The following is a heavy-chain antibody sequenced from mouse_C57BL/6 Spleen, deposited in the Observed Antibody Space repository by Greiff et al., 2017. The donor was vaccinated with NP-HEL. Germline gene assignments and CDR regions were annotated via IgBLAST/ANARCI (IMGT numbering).Heavy chain of an antibody. V-gene: IGHV1-82*01. Sequence: QVQLKESGPELVKPGASVKISCKASGYAFSSSWMNWVKQRPGKGLEWIGRIYPGDGDTNYNGKFKGKATLTADKSSSTAYMQLSSLTSEDSAVYFCARITTVVADYYAMDYWGQGTSVTVSS. CDR1: GYAFSSSW. D-gene: IGHD1-1*01. CDR2: IYPGDGDT. J-gene: IGHJ4*01. CDR3: ARITTVVADYYAMDY.